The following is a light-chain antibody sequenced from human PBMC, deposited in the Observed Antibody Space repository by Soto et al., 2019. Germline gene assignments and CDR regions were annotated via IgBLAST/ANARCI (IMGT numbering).Light chain of an antibody. V-gene: IGLV2-14*03. CDR1: SSDLGGYNY. CDR2: DVT. CDR3: SSYGASSTL. J-gene: IGLJ2*01. Sequence: QSVLTQPASVSGSPGQSITISCTGSSSDLGGYNYVSWYQQHPGKAPKLLIYDVTYRPSWISDRFSGANSCTTASLTSSGLQPDDEADYYCSSYGASSTLVGGGTKLTVL.